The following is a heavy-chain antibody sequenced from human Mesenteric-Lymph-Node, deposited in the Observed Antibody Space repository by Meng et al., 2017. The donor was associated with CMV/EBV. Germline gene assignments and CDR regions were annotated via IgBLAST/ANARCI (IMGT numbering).Heavy chain of an antibody. CDR3: LRDGTWGH. CDR2: TYYRSKWYT. D-gene: IGHD3-16*01. CDR1: GDSVSSNDAT. J-gene: IGHJ4*02. Sequence: SQTLSLTGAISGDSVSSNDATWNWIRQSPSRGLEWLGRTYYRSKWYTDYAVSVKGRIAINPDTAKNQFSLQLNSVTPEDTAVYYCLRDGTWGHWGQGTLVTVSS. V-gene: IGHV6-1*01.